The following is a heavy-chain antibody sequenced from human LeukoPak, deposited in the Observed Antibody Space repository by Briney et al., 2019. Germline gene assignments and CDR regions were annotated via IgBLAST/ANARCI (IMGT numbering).Heavy chain of an antibody. CDR1: GGTFSSYA. J-gene: IGHJ5*02. D-gene: IGHD3-10*01. Sequence: SVKVSCKASGGTFSSYAISWVRQAPGQGLEWMGGIIPIFGTANYAQKFQGRVTITAGESTSTAYMELSSLRSEDTAVYYCARDFIPKILGSGSYYKTFPLGWFDPWGQGTLVTVSS. CDR3: ARDFIPKILGSGSYYKTFPLGWFDP. V-gene: IGHV1-69*01. CDR2: IIPIFGTA.